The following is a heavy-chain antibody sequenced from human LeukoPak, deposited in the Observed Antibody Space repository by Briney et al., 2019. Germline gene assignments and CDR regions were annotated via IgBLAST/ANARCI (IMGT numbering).Heavy chain of an antibody. CDR2: ISGSGGST. Sequence: GGSLRLSCAASGFTFGSYAMNWVRQAPGKGLEWVSAISGSGGSTYYADSVKGRFTISRDNSKNTLYLQMNSLRAEDTAVYYCAKDLSSGWPYSFDYWGQGTLGTVSS. J-gene: IGHJ4*02. CDR3: AKDLSSGWPYSFDY. V-gene: IGHV3-23*01. CDR1: GFTFGSYA. D-gene: IGHD6-19*01.